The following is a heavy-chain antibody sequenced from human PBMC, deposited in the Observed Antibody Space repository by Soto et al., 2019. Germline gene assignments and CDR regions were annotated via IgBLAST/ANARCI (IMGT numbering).Heavy chain of an antibody. CDR1: GFTFGDYT. V-gene: IGHV3-43*01. D-gene: IGHD5-12*01. Sequence: GGSLRLSCTASGFTFGDYTMHWVRQAPGKGLERVSLITWDGINIEYADYVRGRFTISRDNSKNSLYLQMNGLRHEDTAFYYCARDGIDWLWGKATLVTVS. J-gene: IGHJ4*02. CDR3: ARDGIDWL. CDR2: ITWDGINI.